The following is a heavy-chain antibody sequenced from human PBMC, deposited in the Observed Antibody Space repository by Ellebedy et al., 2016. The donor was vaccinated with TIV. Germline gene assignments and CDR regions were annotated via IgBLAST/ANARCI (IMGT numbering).Heavy chain of an antibody. CDR1: GFTFSSYW. J-gene: IGHJ4*02. V-gene: IGHV3-7*01. Sequence: GGSLRLXXAASGFTFSSYWMHWVRQAPGKGLEWVANINQDGSEIHYVDSVKGRFTISRDNAENSLYLQMNSLRAQDTAVYYCARAIGSGSSYWGQGTLVTVSP. CDR3: ARAIGSGSSY. D-gene: IGHD3-22*01. CDR2: INQDGSEI.